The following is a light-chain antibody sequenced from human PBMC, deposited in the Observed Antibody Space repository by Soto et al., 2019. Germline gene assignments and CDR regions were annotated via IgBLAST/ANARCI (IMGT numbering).Light chain of an antibody. CDR2: DAS. Sequence: ENVLTESPATRSLSAGEGATLSFMASQSINTYLAWYQQKPGQAPRLLIYDASKRATGIPARFSASGSGTDFTLTVNSLQSEDIAVYYCQQYHNWPVTFGGGTRLEIK. CDR1: QSINTY. V-gene: IGKV3-11*01. J-gene: IGKJ5*01. CDR3: QQYHNWPVT.